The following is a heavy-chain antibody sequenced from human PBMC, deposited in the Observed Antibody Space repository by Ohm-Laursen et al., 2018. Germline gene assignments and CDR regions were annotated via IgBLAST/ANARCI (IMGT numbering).Heavy chain of an antibody. CDR1: GFTFSSYG. D-gene: IGHD3-3*01. CDR2: ISYDGSNK. V-gene: IGHV3-30*18. Sequence: SLSLSCTASGFTFSSYGMHWVRQAPGKGLEWVAVISYDGSNKYYADSVKGRFTISRDNSKNTLYLQMNSLRAEDTAVYYCAKSVVYYDFWSGYSAWGQGTLVTVSS. J-gene: IGHJ5*02. CDR3: AKSVVYYDFWSGYSA.